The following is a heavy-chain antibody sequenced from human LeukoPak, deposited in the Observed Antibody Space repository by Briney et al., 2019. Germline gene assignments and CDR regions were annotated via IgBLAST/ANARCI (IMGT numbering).Heavy chain of an antibody. V-gene: IGHV4-31*03. CDR3: ARQPIGYCSSTSCYNWFDP. J-gene: IGHJ5*02. CDR2: NYYSGST. CDR1: GGSISSGGYY. Sequence: SQSLSLTCTVSGGSISSGGYYWSWIRQHPGKGLEWIGYNYYSGSTYYNPSLKSRVTISVDTSKNQFSLKLSSVTAAERAVYYCARQPIGYCSSTSCYNWFDPWGQGTLVTVSS. D-gene: IGHD2-2*01.